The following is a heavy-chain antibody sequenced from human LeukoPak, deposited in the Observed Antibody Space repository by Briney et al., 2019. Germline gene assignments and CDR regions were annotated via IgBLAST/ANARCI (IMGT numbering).Heavy chain of an antibody. J-gene: IGHJ4*02. Sequence: ASVKVSCKASGYTFTGYYMHWVRQAPGQGLEWMGWINPNSGGTNYAQEFQGRVTMTRDTSISTAYMELSRLRSDDTAVYYCASNLYGDYLGTGLDYWGQGTLVTVSS. D-gene: IGHD4-17*01. CDR3: ASNLYGDYLGTGLDY. CDR2: INPNSGGT. V-gene: IGHV1-2*02. CDR1: GYTFTGYY.